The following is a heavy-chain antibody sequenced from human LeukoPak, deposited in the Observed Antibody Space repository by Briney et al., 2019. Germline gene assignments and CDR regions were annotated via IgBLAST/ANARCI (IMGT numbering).Heavy chain of an antibody. J-gene: IGHJ4*02. D-gene: IGHD2-21*02. V-gene: IGHV4-34*01. CDR2: INHSGST. CDR3: ARGGRLAYCGGDCYSFYI. Sequence: PSETLSLTCAVYGGSFSGYYWSWIRHPPGKGLEWIGEINHSGSTNYNPSLKSRVTISVDTSKNQFSLKLSSVTAADTAVYYCARGGRLAYCGGDCYSFYIWGQGTLVTVSS. CDR1: GGSFSGYY.